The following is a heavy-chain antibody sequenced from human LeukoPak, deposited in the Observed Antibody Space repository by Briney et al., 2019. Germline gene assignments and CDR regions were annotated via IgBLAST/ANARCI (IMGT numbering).Heavy chain of an antibody. J-gene: IGHJ4*02. CDR2: INPNSGGT. CDR1: GYTFTGSY. CDR3: ARSPHLGSYGYGPWELPVPHFDY. D-gene: IGHD3-16*01. V-gene: IGHV1-2*02. Sequence: ASVKVSCKASGYTFTGSYMHWVRQAPGQGLEWMGWINPNSGGTNYAQKFQGRVTMTRDTSISTAYMELSRLSSVTAADTAVYYCARSPHLGSYGYGPWELPVPHFDYWGQGTLVTVSS.